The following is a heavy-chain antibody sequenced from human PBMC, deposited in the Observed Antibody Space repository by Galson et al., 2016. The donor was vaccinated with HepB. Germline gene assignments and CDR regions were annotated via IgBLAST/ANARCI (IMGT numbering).Heavy chain of an antibody. D-gene: IGHD3-10*01. J-gene: IGHJ6*02. CDR3: AKGRSRGGTALGSRLYYFGMDV. V-gene: IGHV4-4*02. CDR2: IYHSGGT. CDR1: DGSIASSNW. Sequence: SETLSLTCSVSDGSIASSNWWTWVRQSPGKGLEWIGEIYHSGGTNYNPSLKSRLTISVDKSKNQFSLRLNSVTAADTAIYYCAKGRSRGGTALGSRLYYFGMDVWGQGTTVTVSS.